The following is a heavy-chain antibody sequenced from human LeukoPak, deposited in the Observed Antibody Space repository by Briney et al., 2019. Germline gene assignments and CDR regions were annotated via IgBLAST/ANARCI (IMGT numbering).Heavy chain of an antibody. Sequence: TGGSLRLSCAASGFTFSSYWMHWVRQAPGKGLVWVSRINSDGSSTSYADSVKGRFTISRDNSKNTLYLQMNSLRAEDTAVYYCAKALRYDILTGNYYYYYMDVWGKGTTVTISS. CDR3: AKALRYDILTGNYYYYYMDV. CDR1: GFTFSSYW. CDR2: INSDGSST. V-gene: IGHV3-74*01. J-gene: IGHJ6*03. D-gene: IGHD3-9*01.